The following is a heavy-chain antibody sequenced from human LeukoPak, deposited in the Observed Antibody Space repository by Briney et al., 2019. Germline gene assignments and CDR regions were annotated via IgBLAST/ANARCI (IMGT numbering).Heavy chain of an antibody. V-gene: IGHV3-21*01. CDR2: ISSNSSYI. D-gene: IGHD3-10*01. J-gene: IGHJ4*02. Sequence: GGSLRLFCAASGFTFSSYCMDCVRQAAGKGLGWVSSISSNSSYIYYADSVKGRFTISRDNAKSSLYLQMNSLRAENTAVYYCARVAWFGELSSWGQGTLVTVSS. CDR3: ARVAWFGELSS. CDR1: GFTFSSYC.